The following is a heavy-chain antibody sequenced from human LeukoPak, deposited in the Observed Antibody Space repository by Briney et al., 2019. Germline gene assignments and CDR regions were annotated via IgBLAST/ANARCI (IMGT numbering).Heavy chain of an antibody. V-gene: IGHV3-7*03. CDR1: GFTFSSYW. J-gene: IGHJ4*02. D-gene: IGHD2-2*01. CDR3: ARCAPQNRWPSCHLFDY. CDR2: IKQDGSGK. Sequence: GGSLRLSCAASGFTFSSYWMSWVRQAPGKGLEWVANIKQDGSGKYYVDSVKGRFTISRDNAKNSLYLQMNSLRAEDTAVYYCARCAPQNRWPSCHLFDYWGQGTLVTVSS.